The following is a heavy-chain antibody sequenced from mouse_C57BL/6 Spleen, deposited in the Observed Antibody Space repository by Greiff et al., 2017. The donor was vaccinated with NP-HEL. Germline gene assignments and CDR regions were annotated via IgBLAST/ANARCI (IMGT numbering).Heavy chain of an antibody. V-gene: IGHV1-69*01. CDR2: IDPSDSYT. CDR3: ARSGDYDEGYYFDY. D-gene: IGHD2-4*01. CDR1: GYTFTSYW. J-gene: IGHJ2*01. Sequence: QVQLQQPGAELVMPGASVKLSCKASGYTFTSYWMHWVKQRPGQGLEWIGEIDPSDSYTNYNQKFKGKSTLTVDKPSSKAYMQLSSLTSEDSAVYYCARSGDYDEGYYFDYWGQGTTLTVSS.